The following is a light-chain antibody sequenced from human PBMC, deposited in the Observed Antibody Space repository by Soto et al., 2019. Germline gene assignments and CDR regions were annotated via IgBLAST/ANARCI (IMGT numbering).Light chain of an antibody. J-gene: IGKJ4*01. CDR2: GAS. CDR3: QQYHNWVT. V-gene: IGKV3D-15*01. Sequence: EIVMTQSPGTLSVSPGESATLSCGASQSVSSNLAWYQQKPGQAPRLLIYGASTRATGIPARFSGSGSGTDFTLTISSLQSEDFAVYYCQQYHNWVTFGGGTKVEIK. CDR1: QSVSSN.